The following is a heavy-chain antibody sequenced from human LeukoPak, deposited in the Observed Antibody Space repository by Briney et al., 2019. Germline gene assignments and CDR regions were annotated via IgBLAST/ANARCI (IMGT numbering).Heavy chain of an antibody. CDR2: ISAYNGNT. D-gene: IGHD6-19*01. CDR3: ARDQPPESGWYVGLWDY. CDR1: GYTFTSYG. J-gene: IGHJ4*02. V-gene: IGHV1-18*04. Sequence: GASVKVSCKASGYTFTSYGISWVRQAPGQGLEWMGWISAYNGNTNYAQKLQGRVTMTTDTSTSTAYMELRSLRSDDTAVYYCARDQPPESGWYVGLWDYWGQGTLVTVSS.